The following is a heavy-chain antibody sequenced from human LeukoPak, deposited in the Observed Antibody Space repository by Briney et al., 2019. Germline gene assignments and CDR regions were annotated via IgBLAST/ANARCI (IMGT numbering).Heavy chain of an antibody. D-gene: IGHD6-13*01. V-gene: IGHV1-58*02. Sequence: SVKVSRKASGFTFTSSAMQWVRQARGQRLEWIGWIVVGSGNTNYAQKFQERVTITRDMSTSTAYMELSSLRSEDTAVYYCAAAAKYSSSWYGYWGQGTLVTVSS. CDR1: GFTFTSSA. CDR3: AAAAKYSSSWYGY. CDR2: IVVGSGNT. J-gene: IGHJ4*02.